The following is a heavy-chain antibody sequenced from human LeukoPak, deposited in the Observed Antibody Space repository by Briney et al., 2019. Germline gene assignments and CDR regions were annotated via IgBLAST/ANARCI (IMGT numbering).Heavy chain of an antibody. D-gene: IGHD3-22*01. CDR1: GFTFSSYA. V-gene: IGHV3-30-3*01. CDR2: ISYDGSNK. Sequence: GALRLSCAASGFTFSSYAMHWVRQAPGKGLEWVAVISYDGSNKYFADSVKGRFTISRDNSKNTLYLQMNSLRAEDTAVYYCARGKSGYYTSYYFDYWGQGTLVTVSS. J-gene: IGHJ4*02. CDR3: ARGKSGYYTSYYFDY.